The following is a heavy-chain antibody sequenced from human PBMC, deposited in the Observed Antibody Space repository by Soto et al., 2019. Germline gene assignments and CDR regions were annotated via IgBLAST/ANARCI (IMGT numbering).Heavy chain of an antibody. Sequence: EVQLVESGGGLIQPGGSLRLSYAASGFTVYNNYMTWVRQAPGKGLEFVSLIYSGGSPYYADSVKGRFTISRDISKNTLYLQMNSLRAEDTAVYYCARLSRNSGYDSPDYWGQGTLVTVSS. V-gene: IGHV3-53*01. J-gene: IGHJ4*02. CDR1: GFTVYNNY. D-gene: IGHD5-12*01. CDR2: IYSGGSP. CDR3: ARLSRNSGYDSPDY.